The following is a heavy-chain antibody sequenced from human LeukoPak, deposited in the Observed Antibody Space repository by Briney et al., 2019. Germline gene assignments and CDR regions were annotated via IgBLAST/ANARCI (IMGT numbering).Heavy chain of an antibody. V-gene: IGHV3-33*06. CDR2: IWHDGNNK. Sequence: PGGSLRLSCATSGFTFSNYGMHWVRQAPGKGLEWVAVIWHDGNNKYYADSVKGRFIISRDNSKNTLYLQMNSLRVEDTAVYYCANNFDYWGQGTLVTVSS. J-gene: IGHJ4*02. CDR1: GFTFSNYG. CDR3: ANNFDY.